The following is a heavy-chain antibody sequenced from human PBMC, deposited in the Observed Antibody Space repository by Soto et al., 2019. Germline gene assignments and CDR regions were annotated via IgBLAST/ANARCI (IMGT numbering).Heavy chain of an antibody. J-gene: IGHJ2*01. D-gene: IGHD6-19*01. V-gene: IGHV4-39*01. CDR1: NGSISSRYY. CDR2: IYYVGST. CDR3: ARTAVATHWYFDL. Sequence: LQLQESGPGLVKPSETLSLTCTVSNGSISSRYYWGWLRQTPGKGLEWIASIYYVGSTNYSPSLDSRVTISVDTSNNQFSLRLNSVTAADTAVYYCARTAVATHWYFDLWGRGTLVT.